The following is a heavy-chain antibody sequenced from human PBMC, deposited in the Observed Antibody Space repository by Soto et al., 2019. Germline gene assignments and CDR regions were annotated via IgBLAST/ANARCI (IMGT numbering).Heavy chain of an antibody. CDR2: INYSGST. Sequence: LALTCTVSGGSISCGGYYWSWIPQHPGKGLEWIGEINYSGSTYYNPSLKSRVTISVDTSKNQFSLKLSSVTAADTAVYYCERGYSNYEEGPAFDVWGQGTMVNVSS. CDR1: GGSISCGGYY. V-gene: IGHV4-31*03. CDR3: ERGYSNYEEGPAFDV. J-gene: IGHJ3*01. D-gene: IGHD4-4*01.